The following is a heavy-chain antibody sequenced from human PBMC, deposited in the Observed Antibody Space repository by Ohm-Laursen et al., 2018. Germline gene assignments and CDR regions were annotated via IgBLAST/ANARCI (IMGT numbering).Heavy chain of an antibody. V-gene: IGHV3-23*01. D-gene: IGHD1-7*01. CDR2: ISGSGGST. Sequence: SLRLSCSASGFTFSRSAMSWVRQAPGKGLEWVSAISGSGGSTYYADSVKGRFTISRDNSKNTLYLQMNSLRAEDTAVYYCAKGPEHINWNYGDYWGQGTLVTVSS. CDR1: GFTFSRSA. J-gene: IGHJ4*02. CDR3: AKGPEHINWNYGDY.